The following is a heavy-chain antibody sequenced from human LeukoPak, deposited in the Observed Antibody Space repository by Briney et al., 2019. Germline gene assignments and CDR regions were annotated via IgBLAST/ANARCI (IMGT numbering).Heavy chain of an antibody. CDR1: GFTFSSYA. CDR2: IYHSGST. J-gene: IGHJ3*02. V-gene: IGHV4-38-2*02. D-gene: IGHD3-22*01. Sequence: GSLRLSCAASGFTFSSYAMNWVRQAPGKGLEWIGSIYHSGSTYYNPSLKSRVTISVDTSKDQFSLKLSSVTAADTAVYYCARDPSYYYDSSGYSPFDIWGQGTMVTVSS. CDR3: ARDPSYYYDSSGYSPFDI.